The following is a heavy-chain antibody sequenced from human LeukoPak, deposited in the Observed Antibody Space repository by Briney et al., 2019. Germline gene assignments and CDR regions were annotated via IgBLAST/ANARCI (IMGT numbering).Heavy chain of an antibody. CDR1: GYTFTGYY. D-gene: IGHD3-10*01. CDR3: ARMWFGESASHFDY. V-gene: IGHV1-2*02. CDR2: INPNSGGT. Sequence: ASVKVSCKASGYTFTGYYMHWVRQAPGQGLEWMGWINPNSGGTNYAQKFQGRVTMTRDTSISTAYMELSRLRSDDTAVYYCARMWFGESASHFDYWGQGTLVTVSS. J-gene: IGHJ4*02.